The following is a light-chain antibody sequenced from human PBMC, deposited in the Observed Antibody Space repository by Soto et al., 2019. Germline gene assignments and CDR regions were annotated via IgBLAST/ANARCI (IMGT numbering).Light chain of an antibody. CDR2: DVS. CDR1: SSDVGDYNY. J-gene: IGLJ2*01. V-gene: IGLV2-14*03. Sequence: QSALTQPASVSGSPGQSVTISCSGTSSDVGDYNYLSWYQQPPGKSPKLIIYDVSNRPSGSSDRVSGSKSGTTASLTISGLQADDEADYYCSSYTNTNLVFAGGTKLTVL. CDR3: SSYTNTNLV.